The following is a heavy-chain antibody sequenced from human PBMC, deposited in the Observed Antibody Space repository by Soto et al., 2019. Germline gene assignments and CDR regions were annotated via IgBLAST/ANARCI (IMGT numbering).Heavy chain of an antibody. J-gene: IGHJ3*02. D-gene: IGHD2-15*01. CDR2: IYSGGTT. CDR1: GFTVSSNS. Sequence: GGSLRLSCAISGFTVSSNSMSWVRQAPGKGLEWVSLIYSGGTTYYADSVKGRFTISRDNSKNTLYLQMNSLRAEDTAVYYCAREVCSGVSCYPDAFDIWGQGTMVTVSS. V-gene: IGHV3-66*01. CDR3: AREVCSGVSCYPDAFDI.